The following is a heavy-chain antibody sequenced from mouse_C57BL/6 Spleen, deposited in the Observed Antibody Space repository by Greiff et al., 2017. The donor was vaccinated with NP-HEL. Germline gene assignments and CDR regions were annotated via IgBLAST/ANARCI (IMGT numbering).Heavy chain of an antibody. CDR2: IYPRSGNT. D-gene: IGHD2-12*01. Sequence: QVQLQQSGAELARPGASVKLSCKASGYTFTSYGISWVKQRTGQGLEWIGEIYPRSGNTYYNEKFKGKATLTADKSSSTAYMELRSLTSEDSAVYFCAREGYYSPLFAYWGQGTLVTVSA. CDR1: GYTFTSYG. V-gene: IGHV1-81*01. CDR3: AREGYYSPLFAY. J-gene: IGHJ3*01.